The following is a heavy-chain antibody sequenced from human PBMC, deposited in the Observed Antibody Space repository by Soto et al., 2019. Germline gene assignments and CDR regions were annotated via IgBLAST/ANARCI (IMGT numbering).Heavy chain of an antibody. CDR3: ARGVVVVPAALDYYYMDV. Sequence: ASVKVSCKASGYTFTGYYMHWVRQAPGQGLEWMGWINPNSGGTNYAQKFQGWVTMTRDTSISTAYMELSRLRSDDTAVYYCARGVVVVPAALDYYYMDVWGKGITVTVSS. CDR2: INPNSGGT. J-gene: IGHJ6*03. V-gene: IGHV1-2*04. CDR1: GYTFTGYY. D-gene: IGHD2-2*01.